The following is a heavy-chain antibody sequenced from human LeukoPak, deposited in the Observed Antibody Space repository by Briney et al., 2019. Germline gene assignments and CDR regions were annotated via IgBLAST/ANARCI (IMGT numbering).Heavy chain of an antibody. CDR3: ASYYDSSGYYIGDY. J-gene: IGHJ4*02. CDR2: ISSSGSTI. D-gene: IGHD3-22*01. V-gene: IGHV3-11*01. Sequence: GGSLRLSCAASGFAFSDYYMSWIRQAPGKGLEWVSYISSSGSTIYYADSVKGRFTISRDNAKNSLYLQMNSLRAEDTAVYYCASYYDSSGYYIGDYWGQGTLVTVSS. CDR1: GFAFSDYY.